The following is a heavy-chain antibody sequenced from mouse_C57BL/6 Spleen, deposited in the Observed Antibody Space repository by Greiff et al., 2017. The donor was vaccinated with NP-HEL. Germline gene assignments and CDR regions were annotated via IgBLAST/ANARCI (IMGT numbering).Heavy chain of an antibody. CDR2: IDPENGDT. CDR3: TGDYDDYARDY. J-gene: IGHJ4*01. D-gene: IGHD2-4*01. Sequence: VQLQQSGAELVRPGASVKLSCTASGFNIKDDYMHWVKQRPEQGLEWIGWIDPENGDTEYASKFQGKATITADTSSNTAYLQLSSLTSEDTAVYYCTGDYDDYARDYWGQGTSVTVSS. CDR1: GFNIKDDY. V-gene: IGHV14-4*01.